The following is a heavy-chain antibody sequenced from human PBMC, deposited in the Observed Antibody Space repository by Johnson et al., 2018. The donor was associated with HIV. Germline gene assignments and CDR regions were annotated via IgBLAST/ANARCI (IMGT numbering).Heavy chain of an antibody. CDR3: ARMTTTVSHHDAFDI. J-gene: IGHJ3*02. CDR1: AFTFSSYA. Sequence: MLLVESGGGLVQPGGSLRLSCAASAFTFSSYAMSWVRQAPGKGLEWVSVIYSGGSTYHADSVKGRFIISRDNSKSTLYLQMNSLRAEDTALYYCARMTTTVSHHDAFDIWGQGTTVTVSS. CDR2: IYSGGST. D-gene: IGHD4-17*01. V-gene: IGHV3-66*01.